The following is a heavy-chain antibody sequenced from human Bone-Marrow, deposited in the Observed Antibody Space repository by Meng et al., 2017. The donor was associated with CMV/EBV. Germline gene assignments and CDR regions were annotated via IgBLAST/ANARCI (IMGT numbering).Heavy chain of an antibody. D-gene: IGHD3-10*01. CDR1: GYTFSNYG. Sequence: ASVKVSCKGSGYTFSNYGFSWVRQAPGQGPEWMGWISAYSGNTNYAQKFQGRLTLTTDVSTSTAYMELGGLRFDDTAVYYCARDYVVRKVYSAYWGQGTLVTVSS. J-gene: IGHJ1*01. V-gene: IGHV1-18*01. CDR2: ISAYSGNT. CDR3: ARDYVVRKVYSAY.